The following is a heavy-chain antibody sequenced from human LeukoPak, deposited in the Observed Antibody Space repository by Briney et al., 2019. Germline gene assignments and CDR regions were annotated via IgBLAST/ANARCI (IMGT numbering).Heavy chain of an antibody. V-gene: IGHV3-21*01. CDR3: ARERYSSSHDYFDY. CDR2: ISSSGTYI. Sequence: AGESLRLSCAASGFTFSSYSMNWVRQAPGKGLECFSSISSSGTYIYYADSVRGRFTISRDNAKNSLYLQMNSLRAEDTAVYYCARERYSSSHDYFDYWGQGTLVTVSS. J-gene: IGHJ4*02. D-gene: IGHD6-13*01. CDR1: GFTFSSYS.